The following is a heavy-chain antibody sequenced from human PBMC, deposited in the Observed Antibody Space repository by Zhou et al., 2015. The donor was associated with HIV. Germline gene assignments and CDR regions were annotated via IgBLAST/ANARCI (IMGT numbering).Heavy chain of an antibody. D-gene: IGHD1-14*01. J-gene: IGHJ4*02. V-gene: IGHV3-30*18. CDR2: VAFDGNNT. CDR1: GLRFATYG. Sequence: QVQLLESGGAVVQPGKSVRLSCVVSGLRFATYGFHWVRQAPGKGLEWVAVVAFDGNNTYYADSVRGRFTISRDNSKNTVFLQMSGLRDEDTAVYYCAKAGYNKSPVPGYFDYWGRGSLVTVSS. CDR3: AKAGYNKSPVPGYFDY.